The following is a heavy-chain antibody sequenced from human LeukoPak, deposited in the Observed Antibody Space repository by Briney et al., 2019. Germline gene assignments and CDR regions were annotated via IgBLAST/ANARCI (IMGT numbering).Heavy chain of an antibody. CDR3: ARGGPKACIVY. CDR1: GCTVNSTY. V-gene: IGHV3-66*02. CDR2: IYIGGGT. J-gene: IGHJ4*02. D-gene: IGHD1-26*01. Sequence: GGTLSLTCAASGCTVNSTYLTWFRQAPGKRLEWVSLIYIGGGTFYTDSVRGRVTMSRDNFKNTVSLQRNDLRSEDSGVYYCARGGPKACIVYWGQGTKVTASS.